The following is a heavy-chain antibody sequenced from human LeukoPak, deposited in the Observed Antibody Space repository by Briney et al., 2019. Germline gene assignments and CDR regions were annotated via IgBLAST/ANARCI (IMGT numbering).Heavy chain of an antibody. CDR1: GFTFSSYG. CDR2: ISGSGGST. Sequence: GGSLRLSCAASGFTFSSYGMSWVRQAPGKGLEWVSAISGSGGSTYYADSVKGRFTISRDNSKNTLYLQMNSLRAEDTAVYYCASSGWFSRDWFDPWGQGTLVTVSS. D-gene: IGHD6-19*01. CDR3: ASSGWFSRDWFDP. J-gene: IGHJ5*02. V-gene: IGHV3-23*01.